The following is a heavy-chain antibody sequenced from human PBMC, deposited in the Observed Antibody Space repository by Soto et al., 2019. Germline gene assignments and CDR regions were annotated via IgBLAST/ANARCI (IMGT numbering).Heavy chain of an antibody. Sequence: QVQLVQSGAEVKKPGSSVKVSCKASGGTFSSYAISWVRQAPGQGLEWMGGIIPIFGTANYAQKFQGRVTITADESTNTAYMELSSLRSEDTAVYYCAKDLGYCTNGVCLNWFDPWGQGTLVTVSS. CDR3: AKDLGYCTNGVCLNWFDP. V-gene: IGHV1-69*01. D-gene: IGHD2-8*01. CDR2: IIPIFGTA. J-gene: IGHJ5*02. CDR1: GGTFSSYA.